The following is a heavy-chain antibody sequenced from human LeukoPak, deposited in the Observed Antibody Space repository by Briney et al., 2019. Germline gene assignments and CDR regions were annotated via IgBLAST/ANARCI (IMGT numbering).Heavy chain of an antibody. Sequence: GGFLRLSCAASGFTFSSYGMHWVRQAPGKGLEWVAVIWYDGSNKYYADSVKGRFTISRDNSKNTLYLQMNSLRAEDTAVYYCAGSIVVAGTIDYWGQGTLVTVSS. CDR3: AGSIVVAGTIDY. V-gene: IGHV3-33*01. D-gene: IGHD6-19*01. J-gene: IGHJ4*02. CDR1: GFTFSSYG. CDR2: IWYDGSNK.